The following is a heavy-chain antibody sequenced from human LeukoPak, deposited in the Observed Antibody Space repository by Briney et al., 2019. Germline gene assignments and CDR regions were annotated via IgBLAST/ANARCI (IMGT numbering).Heavy chain of an antibody. CDR3: AKDLLSSSEAWYYYGMDV. CDR2: ISGSGGST. J-gene: IGHJ6*02. V-gene: IGHV3-23*01. Sequence: GGSLRLSCAASRFTFSSYAMSWVRQAPGKGLEWISAISGSGGSTYYADSVKGRFTISRDNSKNTLYLQMNSLRAEDTAVYYCAKDLLSSSEAWYYYGMDVWVQGTTVTVSS. CDR1: RFTFSSYA. D-gene: IGHD6-13*01.